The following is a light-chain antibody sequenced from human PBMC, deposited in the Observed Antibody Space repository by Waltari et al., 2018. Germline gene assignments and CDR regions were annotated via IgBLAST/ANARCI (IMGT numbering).Light chain of an antibody. V-gene: IGKV3-15*01. Sequence: EIVMTQSPGTLSVSPGERATLSCRASQTISTNLAWYQQNPGQAPRLLIFGASTRATGIPARFSGSGSGTEFTLTISSLQSEDFAIYYCQQYNLWPLTFGGGTTVEI. J-gene: IGKJ4*01. CDR2: GAS. CDR1: QTISTN. CDR3: QQYNLWPLT.